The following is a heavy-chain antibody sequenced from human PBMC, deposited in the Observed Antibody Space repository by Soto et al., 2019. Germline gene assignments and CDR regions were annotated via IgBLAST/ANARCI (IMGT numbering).Heavy chain of an antibody. CDR2: ISHRGNT. D-gene: IGHD2-15*01. CDR1: GACSSDDGSS. V-gene: IGHV4-30-2*01. J-gene: IGHJ4*02. CDR3: ARGGSHDSFAS. Sequence: TRSLTCTCSGACSSDDGSSLSCLRQAGGKGWEWIVYISHRGNTYFHPSFTSRLTMSIERNRNQFSLKLSYVTAADMAVYYCARGGSHDSFASWGQAALFT.